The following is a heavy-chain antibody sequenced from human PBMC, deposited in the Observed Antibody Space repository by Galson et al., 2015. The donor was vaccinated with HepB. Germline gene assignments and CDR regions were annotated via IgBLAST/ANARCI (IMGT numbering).Heavy chain of an antibody. Sequence: SLRLSCAVSGFTFSNYSMNWVRQAPGKGLEWVSSISSSGSYIYYADSVKGRFTISRDNAKNSLSLQMSSLRAEDTAVYYCAKGYYSRPPPPPFDCWGQGTLVTVSS. CDR3: AKGYYSRPPPPPFDC. CDR1: GFTFSNYS. V-gene: IGHV3-21*01. J-gene: IGHJ4*02. D-gene: IGHD3-22*01. CDR2: ISSSGSYI.